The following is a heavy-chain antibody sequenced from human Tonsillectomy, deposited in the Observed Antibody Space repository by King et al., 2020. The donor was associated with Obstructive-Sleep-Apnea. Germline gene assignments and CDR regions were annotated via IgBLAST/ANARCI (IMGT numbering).Heavy chain of an antibody. J-gene: IGHJ4*02. CDR2: IRYDGGDK. CDR3: AKDIALGGTRDY. D-gene: IGHD6-19*01. V-gene: IGHV3-30*02. Sequence: VQLVESGGGVVQPGRSLRLSCAASGFTFSTYGMHWVRQAPGKGLEWVAFIRYDGGDKEYADSVQGRFTISRDNSKNTLYLQLNSLRAEDTAVYYCAKDIALGGTRDYWGQETLVTVSS. CDR1: GFTFSTYG.